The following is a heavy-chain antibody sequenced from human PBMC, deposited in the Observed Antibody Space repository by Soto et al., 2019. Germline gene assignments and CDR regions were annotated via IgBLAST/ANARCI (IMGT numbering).Heavy chain of an antibody. V-gene: IGHV4-30-4*01. CDR3: ARWVHSSPVFDY. CDR2: IYYSGST. J-gene: IGHJ4*02. D-gene: IGHD6-13*01. CDR1: GASISSGDNY. Sequence: KPSETLSLTCTVSGASISSGDNYWSWIRQPPGKGLEWIGYIYYSGSTSYNPSLKSRVTISVDTSKNQFSLKLTSVTAADTAVYYCARWVHSSPVFDYWGQGALVTVSS.